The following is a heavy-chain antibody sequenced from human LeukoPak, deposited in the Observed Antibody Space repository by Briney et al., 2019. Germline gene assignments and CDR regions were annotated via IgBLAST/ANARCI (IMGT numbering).Heavy chain of an antibody. CDR3: ARDGHRYSSSWRLFDY. CDR1: GGSISSYY. V-gene: IGHV4-59*01. D-gene: IGHD6-13*01. Sequence: SETLSLTCTVSGGSISSYYWSWIRQPPGKGLEWIGYIYYSGSTNYNPSLKSRVTISVDTSKNQFSLKLSSVTAADTAVYYCARDGHRYSSSWRLFDYWGQGTLVTVSS. CDR2: IYYSGST. J-gene: IGHJ4*02.